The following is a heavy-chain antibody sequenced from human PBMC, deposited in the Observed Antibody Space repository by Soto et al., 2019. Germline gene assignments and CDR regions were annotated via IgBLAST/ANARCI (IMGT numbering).Heavy chain of an antibody. D-gene: IGHD1-7*01. V-gene: IGHV3-23*01. CDR2: ISGSGGST. J-gene: IGHJ6*03. Sequence: GSLRLSCAASGFTFSSYAMSWVRQAPGKGLEWVSAISGSGGSTYYADSVKGRFTISRDNSKNTLYLQMNSLRAEDTAVYYCAKLSMTGTTSYYYMDVWGKGTTVTVSS. CDR1: GFTFSSYA. CDR3: AKLSMTGTTSYYYMDV.